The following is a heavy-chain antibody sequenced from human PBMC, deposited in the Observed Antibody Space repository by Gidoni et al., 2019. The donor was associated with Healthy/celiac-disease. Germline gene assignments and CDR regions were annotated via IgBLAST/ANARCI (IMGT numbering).Heavy chain of an antibody. J-gene: IGHJ6*02. D-gene: IGHD3-3*01. CDR1: GFTFSSYG. CDR2: IWYDGSNK. Sequence: GGGVVQPGRSLRLSRAASGFTFSSYGMHWVRQAPGKGLEWVAVIWYDGSNKYYADSVKGRFTISRDNSKNTLYLQMNSLRAEDTAVYYCARDELRFLEWREPYYYGMDVWGQGTTVTVSS. V-gene: IGHV3-33*01. CDR3: ARDELRFLEWREPYYYGMDV.